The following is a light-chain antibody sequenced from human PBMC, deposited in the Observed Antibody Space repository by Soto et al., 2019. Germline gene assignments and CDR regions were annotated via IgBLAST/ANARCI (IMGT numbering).Light chain of an antibody. Sequence: EIVLTQSPGTLPWSPGERATLSCRASQSVSSNYLAWYQQKPGQAPRPLIYGASSRATGIPDRFSGSGAGTDFTLTISRLEPEDFAVYYCQQYGSSPWTFGQGTKVEIK. CDR3: QQYGSSPWT. V-gene: IGKV3-20*01. CDR2: GAS. CDR1: QSVSSNY. J-gene: IGKJ1*01.